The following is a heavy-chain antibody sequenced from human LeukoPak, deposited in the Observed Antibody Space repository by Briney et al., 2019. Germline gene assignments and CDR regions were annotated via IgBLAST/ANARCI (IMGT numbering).Heavy chain of an antibody. V-gene: IGHV3-64*04. J-gene: IGHJ4*02. Sequence: GGSLRLSCSASGFTFSTYAMHWVRQAPGKGLEYVSAISNNGDSTYYADSVKGRFTISRDNSKNTLFLQMNSLRAEDTAVYYCARDFLIRATFDYWGQGTLVTVSS. CDR2: ISNNGDST. D-gene: IGHD1-26*01. CDR1: GFTFSTYA. CDR3: ARDFLIRATFDY.